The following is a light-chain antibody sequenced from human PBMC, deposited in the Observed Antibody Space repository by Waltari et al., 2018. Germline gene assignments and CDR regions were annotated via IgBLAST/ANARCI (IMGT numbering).Light chain of an antibody. V-gene: IGLV2-14*03. J-gene: IGLJ2*01. CDR2: DVT. CDR3: SSYIRISASWL. Sequence: QSALTQPVSVSGSPGQSITISCTGTSSDVGGFNYVSWYQHHPGKAPKLMIYDVTKRPSGVCNRFSGSVSGNTSSLTISVLQSEDEAYYYCSSYIRISASWLFGGCTKLTVL. CDR1: SSDVGGFNY.